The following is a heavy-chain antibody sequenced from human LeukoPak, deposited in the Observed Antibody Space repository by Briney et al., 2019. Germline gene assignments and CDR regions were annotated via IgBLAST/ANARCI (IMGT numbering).Heavy chain of an antibody. V-gene: IGHV4-59*01. CDR3: GRDSCSGGTCSNAFGI. Sequence: SETLFLTCTVSGGSISSYFWSWIRQPPGKGLEWIGYVYYSGNTNYNPSLKSRVTISVDTSKNQFSLKLSSVTAADTAVYYCGRDSCSGGTCSNAFGIWGQGTMVTVSS. CDR2: VYYSGNT. D-gene: IGHD2-15*01. J-gene: IGHJ3*02. CDR1: GGSISSYF.